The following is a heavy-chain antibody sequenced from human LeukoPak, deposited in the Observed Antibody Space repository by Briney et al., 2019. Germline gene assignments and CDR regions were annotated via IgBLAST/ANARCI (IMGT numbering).Heavy chain of an antibody. V-gene: IGHV4-39*01. CDR2: VFYTGNT. J-gene: IGHJ4*02. D-gene: IGHD3-22*01. Sequence: SETLSLTCTVSGDSIATGIHYWGWIRQPPGKGLEWIGSVFYTGNTYYNPSLQSRITISVDTSKNQVSLKVPSVTATDTALYYCARQGTYYYDSTKFTFDSWGQGTLVTVSS. CDR3: ARQGTYYYDSTKFTFDS. CDR1: GDSIATGIHY.